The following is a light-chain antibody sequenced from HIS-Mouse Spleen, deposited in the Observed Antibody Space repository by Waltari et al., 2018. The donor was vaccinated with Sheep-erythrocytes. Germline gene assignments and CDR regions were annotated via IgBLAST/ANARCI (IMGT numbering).Light chain of an antibody. CDR3: LQDYNYPYT. V-gene: IGKV1-6*01. J-gene: IGKJ2*01. CDR2: AAS. Sequence: AIQMTQSPSSLSASVGDRDTITCRASQGIRNDLGWYQQKPGKDPKLLIYAASSLQSGVPSRFSGSGSGTDFTLTISSLQPEDFATYYCLQDYNYPYTFGQGTKVEIK. CDR1: QGIRND.